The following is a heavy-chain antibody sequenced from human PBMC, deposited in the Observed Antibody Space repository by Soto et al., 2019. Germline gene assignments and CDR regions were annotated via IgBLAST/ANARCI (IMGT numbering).Heavy chain of an antibody. J-gene: IGHJ5*02. V-gene: IGHV4-59*01. CDR3: ARDGCSGGSCYGWFDL. CDR1: GGSISSYY. Sequence: PSDTLSLTCTVSGGSISSYYWSWIRQPPGKGLEWIGYIYYSGSTNYNPSLKSRVTISVDTSKNQFSLKLSSVTAADTAVYYCARDGCSGGSCYGWFDLWGQGTLVTVSS. D-gene: IGHD2-15*01. CDR2: IYYSGST.